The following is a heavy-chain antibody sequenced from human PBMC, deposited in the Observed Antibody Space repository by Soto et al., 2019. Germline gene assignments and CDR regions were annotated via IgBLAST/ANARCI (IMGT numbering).Heavy chain of an antibody. D-gene: IGHD3-10*01. CDR3: ARASKNYYGSGSFLTPALDY. CDR2: ISAYNGNT. J-gene: IGHJ4*02. Sequence: QVQLVQSVAEVKKPGASVKVSCKVSGYTFTSYGFSWVRQAPGQGLEWMGWISAYNGNTHYAQKLQGRVTMTTETSTNTAYLELRSLRSDDTAVYYCARASKNYYGSGSFLTPALDYWGQGTLVTFSS. V-gene: IGHV1-18*01. CDR1: GYTFTSYG.